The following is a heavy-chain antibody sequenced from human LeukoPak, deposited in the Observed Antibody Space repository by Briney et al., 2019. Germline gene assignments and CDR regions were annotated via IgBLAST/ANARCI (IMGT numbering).Heavy chain of an antibody. CDR1: GYTFTGYY. J-gene: IGHJ6*02. V-gene: IGHV1-2*02. CDR3: ASPTSIAAAGTAGYYYGMDV. D-gene: IGHD6-13*01. Sequence: ASVKVSFKASGYTFTGYYMHWVRQAPGQGLEWMGWINPNSGGTNYAQKFQGRVTMTRDTSISTAYMELSRLRSDDTAVYYCASPTSIAAAGTAGYYYGMDVWGQGTTVTVSS. CDR2: INPNSGGT.